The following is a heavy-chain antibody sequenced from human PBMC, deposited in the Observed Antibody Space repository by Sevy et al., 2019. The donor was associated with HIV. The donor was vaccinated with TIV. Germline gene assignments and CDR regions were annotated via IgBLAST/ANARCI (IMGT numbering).Heavy chain of an antibody. D-gene: IGHD4-17*01. Sequence: GGSLRLSCAASGFTFSSYSMNWVRQAPGKGLEWVSSISSSSSYIYYADSVKGRFTISRDNAKNSLYLQMNSLRAEDTAVYYCAREIQHTVTYDYWGQGTLVTVSS. CDR3: AREIQHTVTYDY. J-gene: IGHJ4*02. CDR2: ISSSSSYI. CDR1: GFTFSSYS. V-gene: IGHV3-21*01.